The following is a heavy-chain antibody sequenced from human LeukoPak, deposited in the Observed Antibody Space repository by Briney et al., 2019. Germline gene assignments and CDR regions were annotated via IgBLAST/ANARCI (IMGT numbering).Heavy chain of an antibody. V-gene: IGHV1-2*02. Sequence: ASVKVSCKASGYTFTGYYIHWVRQGPGQGLEWMGWINPNSGGTNNAQKFQGRVTMTRDTSISTAYMELSRLRSDDTAVYYCARGSYSGSYRYWFDPWGQGTLVTVSS. D-gene: IGHD1-26*01. CDR1: GYTFTGYY. CDR2: INPNSGGT. J-gene: IGHJ5*02. CDR3: ARGSYSGSYRYWFDP.